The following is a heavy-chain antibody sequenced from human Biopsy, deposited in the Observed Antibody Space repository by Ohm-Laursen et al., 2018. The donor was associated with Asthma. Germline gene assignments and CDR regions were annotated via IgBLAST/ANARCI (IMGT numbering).Heavy chain of an antibody. CDR2: IKHDGTEK. J-gene: IGHJ1*01. D-gene: IGHD3-3*02. CDR1: GFTFCDYW. CDR3: ARTFHFWSPYHAEHYQL. V-gene: IGHV3-7*01. Sequence: GSLRLSCAASGFTFCDYWMSWVRQVPGKGLEWVANIKHDGTEKNHVDSLKGRFTISRDNAKNSLYLQMNSLRAEDTAVYYCARTFHFWSPYHAEHYQLWGQGTLATVPS.